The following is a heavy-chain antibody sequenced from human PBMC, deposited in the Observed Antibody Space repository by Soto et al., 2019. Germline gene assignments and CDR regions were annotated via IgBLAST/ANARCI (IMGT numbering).Heavy chain of an antibody. D-gene: IGHD6-19*01. Sequence: PSETLSPTCTVSCGAIRNSIYYLGWIRQPPGKGLEWIGTIYYGGSVAYSPSLKRRVTLSVDTSGNPFSVKVNSVTPADTGVYFCARHRRVVAGPLDYWGQGTLGTVSA. J-gene: IGHJ4*02. CDR3: ARHRRVVAGPLDY. CDR2: IYYGGSV. V-gene: IGHV4-39*01. CDR1: CGAIRNSIYY.